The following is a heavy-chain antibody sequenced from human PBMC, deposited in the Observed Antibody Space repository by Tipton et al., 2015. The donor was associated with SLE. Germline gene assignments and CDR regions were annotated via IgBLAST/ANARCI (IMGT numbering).Heavy chain of an antibody. CDR1: GGSISSHY. CDR3: ARVPGYSSSRYFDY. Sequence: LRLSCTVSGGSISSHYWSWIRQPPGKGLEWIGYIYYSGSTNYNPSLKSRVTISVDTSKNQFSLKLSSVTAADTAVYYCARVPGYSSSRYFDYWGQGTLVTVSS. V-gene: IGHV4-59*11. CDR2: IYYSGST. D-gene: IGHD5-18*01. J-gene: IGHJ4*02.